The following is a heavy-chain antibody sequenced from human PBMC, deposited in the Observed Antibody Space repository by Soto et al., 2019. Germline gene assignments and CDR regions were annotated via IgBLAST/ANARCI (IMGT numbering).Heavy chain of an antibody. CDR2: IRSKTYGGTT. J-gene: IGHJ4*02. Sequence: PGGSLRLSCTTSGFTFGDYAMSWFRQAPGKGLEWIGYIRSKTYGGTTEYAASVKGRFTISRDDSKRVAHLQMNSLESEDTAVYYCASRKYLDYWGQGTLVTVSS. V-gene: IGHV3-49*03. CDR1: GFTFGDYA. CDR3: ASRKYLDY.